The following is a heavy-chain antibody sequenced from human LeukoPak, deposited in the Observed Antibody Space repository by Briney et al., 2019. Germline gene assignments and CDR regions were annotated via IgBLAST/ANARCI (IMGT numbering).Heavy chain of an antibody. J-gene: IGHJ4*02. CDR2: IIPIFGTA. CDR1: GGTFSSYA. D-gene: IGHD3-22*01. CDR3: ARQHVEDYYDSSGYIDY. Sequence: GASVKVSCKASGGTFSSYAISWVRQAPGQGLEWMGGIIPIFGTANYAQKLQGRVTMTTDTSTSTVYMELSSLRSEDTAVYYCARQHVEDYYDSSGYIDYWGQGTLVTVSS. V-gene: IGHV1-69*05.